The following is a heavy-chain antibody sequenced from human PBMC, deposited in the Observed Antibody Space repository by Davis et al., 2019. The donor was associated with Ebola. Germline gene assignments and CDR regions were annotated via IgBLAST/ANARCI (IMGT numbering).Heavy chain of an antibody. V-gene: IGHV1-3*01. CDR2: INAGNGNT. CDR3: AREGIAVAGTLGSFDY. D-gene: IGHD6-19*01. Sequence: AASVKVSCKASGYTFTSYAMHWVRQAPGQRLEWMGWINAGNGNTKYSQKFQGRVTITRDTSANTAYMELSSLRSEDTAVYYCAREGIAVAGTLGSFDYWGQGTLVTVSS. J-gene: IGHJ4*02. CDR1: GYTFTSYA.